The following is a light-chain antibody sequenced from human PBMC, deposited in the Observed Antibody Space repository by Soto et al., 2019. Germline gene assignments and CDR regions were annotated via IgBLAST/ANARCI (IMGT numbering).Light chain of an antibody. J-gene: IGKJ1*01. Sequence: DIVMTQSPDSLSVSLGERATINCKSSQIVLYISNNKNYLAWYQQKPGQPPKLLIYWASTRESGVPDRFSGSGSGTDFTLTISSLQAEDVAVYYCQQYYSTSTWTFGQGTKV. V-gene: IGKV4-1*01. CDR3: QQYYSTSTWT. CDR1: QIVLYISNNKNY. CDR2: WAS.